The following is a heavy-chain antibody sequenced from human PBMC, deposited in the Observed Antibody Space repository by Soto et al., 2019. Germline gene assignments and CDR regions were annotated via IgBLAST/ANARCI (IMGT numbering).Heavy chain of an antibody. V-gene: IGHV4-61*01. CDR2: VFYTGVT. CDR1: GGSVSSNSYC. CDR3: ARGSPARYNWFDP. Sequence: KTSETLSLTCSVSGGSVSSNSYCWSWIRQPPGKRLEWIGFVFYTGVTNYNPSLKSRVTMSVDTSKNQFSLELRSVTAADTAVYYCARGSPARYNWFDPWGQGTLVTVSS. J-gene: IGHJ5*02. D-gene: IGHD6-6*01.